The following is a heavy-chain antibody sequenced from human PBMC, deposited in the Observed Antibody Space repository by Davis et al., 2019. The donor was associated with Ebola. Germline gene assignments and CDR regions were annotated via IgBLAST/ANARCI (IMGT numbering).Heavy chain of an antibody. CDR1: GYTFTSYY. J-gene: IGHJ3*02. Sequence: ASVKVSCKASGYTFTSYYMHWVRQAPGQGLEWMGIINPSGGSTSYAQKLQGRVTMTTDTSTSTAYMELRSLRSDDTAVYYCASRIAVVGDDAFDIWGQGTMVTVSS. D-gene: IGHD6-19*01. V-gene: IGHV1-46*01. CDR2: INPSGGST. CDR3: ASRIAVVGDDAFDI.